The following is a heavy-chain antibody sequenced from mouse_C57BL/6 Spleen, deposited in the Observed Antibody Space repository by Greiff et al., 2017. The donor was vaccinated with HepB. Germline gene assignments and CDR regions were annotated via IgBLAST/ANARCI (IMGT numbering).Heavy chain of an antibody. CDR2: ISYSGST. CDR3: ARGGKGPWFAY. V-gene: IGHV3-1*01. D-gene: IGHD3-3*01. Sequence: VQLQQSGPGMVKPSQSLSLTCTVTGYSITSGYDWHWIRHFPGNKLEWMGYISYSGSTNYNPSLKSRISITHDTSKNHSFLKLNSVNTEDTATYYGARGGKGPWFAYWGQGTLVTVSA. J-gene: IGHJ3*01. CDR1: GYSITSGYD.